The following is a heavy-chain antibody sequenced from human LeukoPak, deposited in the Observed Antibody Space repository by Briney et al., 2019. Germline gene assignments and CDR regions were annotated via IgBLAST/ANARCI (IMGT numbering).Heavy chain of an antibody. CDR3: AKDRDSDYTSYFDY. CDR1: GFTFSSYS. CDR2: ISGPGDHT. J-gene: IGHJ4*02. Sequence: HPGGSLRLSCAASGFTFSSYSMSWVRQAPGKGLEWVSSISGPGDHTYYADSVKGRFTISRDNSENALYLQMNSLRADDTAVYYCAKDRDSDYTSYFDYWGQGTLVTVSS. D-gene: IGHD4-11*01. V-gene: IGHV3-23*01.